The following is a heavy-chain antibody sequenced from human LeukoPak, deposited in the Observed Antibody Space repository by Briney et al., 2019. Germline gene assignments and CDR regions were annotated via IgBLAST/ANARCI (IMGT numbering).Heavy chain of an antibody. CDR1: GFTFSSYS. V-gene: IGHV3-21*01. CDR3: ARSNDRRGKYYDSSY. J-gene: IGHJ4*02. Sequence: GGSLRPSCAASGFTFSSYSMNWVRQAPGKGLEWVSSISSSSSYIYYADSVKGRFTISRDNAKNSLYLQMNSLRAEDTAVYYCARSNDRRGKYYDSSYWGQGTLVTVSS. D-gene: IGHD3-22*01. CDR2: ISSSSSYI.